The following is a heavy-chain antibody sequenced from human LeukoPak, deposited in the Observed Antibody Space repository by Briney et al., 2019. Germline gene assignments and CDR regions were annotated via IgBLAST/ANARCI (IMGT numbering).Heavy chain of an antibody. V-gene: IGHV3-30*18. CDR3: AKDYDFWSGYFDY. CDR2: ISYDGSNK. D-gene: IGHD3-3*01. Sequence: AGGSLRLSCAASGFTFSSYGMPWVRQAPGKGLEWVAVISYDGSNKYYADSVKGRFTISRDNSKNTLYLQMNSLRAEDTAVYYCAKDYDFWSGYFDYWGQGTLVTVSS. CDR1: GFTFSSYG. J-gene: IGHJ4*02.